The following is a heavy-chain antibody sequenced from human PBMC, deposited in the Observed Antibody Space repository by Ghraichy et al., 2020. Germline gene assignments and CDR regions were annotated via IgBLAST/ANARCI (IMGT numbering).Heavy chain of an antibody. CDR2: IYYSGST. CDR3: ASQGDYYDSSGYVGIGQIDY. CDR1: GGSISSSSYY. J-gene: IGHJ4*02. V-gene: IGHV4-39*01. D-gene: IGHD3-22*01. Sequence: SQTLSLTCTVSGGSISSSSYYWGWIRQPPGKGLEWIGSIYYSGSTYYNPSLKSRVTISVDTSKNQFSLKLSSVTAADTAVYYCASQGDYYDSSGYVGIGQIDYWGQGTLVTVAS.